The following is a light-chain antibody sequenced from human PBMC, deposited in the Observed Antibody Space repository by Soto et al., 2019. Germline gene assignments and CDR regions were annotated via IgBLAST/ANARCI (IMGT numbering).Light chain of an antibody. V-gene: IGLV1-44*01. Sequence: QSVLTQPPSASGTPGQRVSITCSGSGSNFGNTAVNWYQLFPGMAPKLVIYSNDRRPSGVPDRFSGSKSGTSASLAISGLQSEDEADYYCAIGDDSLYGWMFGGGTKVTVL. CDR1: GSNFGNTA. J-gene: IGLJ3*02. CDR2: SND. CDR3: AIGDDSLYGWM.